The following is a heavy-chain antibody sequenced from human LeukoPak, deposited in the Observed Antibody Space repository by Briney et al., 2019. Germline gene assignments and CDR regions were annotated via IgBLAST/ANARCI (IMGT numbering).Heavy chain of an antibody. CDR3: ARARYSNSWNDVFHI. Sequence: PGGSLRLSCAASGFTFSAYEMNWVRRAPGKGLEWVSYISSSGSSIYYADSVKGRFAISRDNVKNSVYLQLNSLRAEDTAVYYCARARYSNSWNDVFHIWGQGTVVTVSS. J-gene: IGHJ3*02. D-gene: IGHD6-13*01. CDR1: GFTFSAYE. CDR2: ISSSGSSI. V-gene: IGHV3-48*03.